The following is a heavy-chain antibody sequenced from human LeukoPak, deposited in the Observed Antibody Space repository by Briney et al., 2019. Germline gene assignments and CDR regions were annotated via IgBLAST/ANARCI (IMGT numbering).Heavy chain of an antibody. J-gene: IGHJ4*02. CDR2: ISPNGGGT. Sequence: ASVKVSCKASGYTFTGYYMHWVRQAPGQGLEWMGWISPNGGGTSYAQKFQGRVTMTRDTSISTAYMELTRLRSDDTAVYYCARFMPNYFDYWGQGTLATVSS. CDR1: GYTFTGYY. D-gene: IGHD2-2*01. V-gene: IGHV1-2*02. CDR3: ARFMPNYFDY.